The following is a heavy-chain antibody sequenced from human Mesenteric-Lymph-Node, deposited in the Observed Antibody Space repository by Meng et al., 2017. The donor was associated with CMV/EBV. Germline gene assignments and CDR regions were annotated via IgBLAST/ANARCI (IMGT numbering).Heavy chain of an antibody. D-gene: IGHD1-26*01. CDR2: IKQDGSEK. Sequence: GESLKISCAASGFTFSSYWMSWVRQAPGKGLEWVANIKQDGSEKYYVDSVKSRFTISRDNSKNTLYLQMNSRRAEDTAVYYCAKAPGEWEPLGCMDVWGQGTTVTVSS. CDR1: GFTFSSYW. CDR3: AKAPGEWEPLGCMDV. J-gene: IGHJ6*02. V-gene: IGHV3-7*01.